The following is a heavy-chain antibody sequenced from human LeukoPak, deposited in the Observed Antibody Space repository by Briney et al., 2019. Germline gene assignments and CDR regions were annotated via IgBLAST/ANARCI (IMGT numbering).Heavy chain of an antibody. CDR3: AKAPAAWKTFDY. CDR1: GFTFSNYA. J-gene: IGHJ4*02. V-gene: IGHV3-23*01. CDR2: ISSSGGST. Sequence: GRSLRLSCAASGFTFSNYAMTWVRQAPGKGLEWVSTISSSGGSTYSADSVRGRFTISRDNSKNTLYLQMNSLSAEDTAVYFCAKAPAAWKTFDYWGQGTLVTVSS. D-gene: IGHD6-25*01.